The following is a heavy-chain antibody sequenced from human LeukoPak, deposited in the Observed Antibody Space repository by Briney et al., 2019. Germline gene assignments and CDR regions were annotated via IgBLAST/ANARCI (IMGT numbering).Heavy chain of an antibody. Sequence: ASVKVSCKASGYTFNNYGISWVRQAPGQGLEWMGWISAYNANTKYAQKVQGRVTMTTDTSMSTACMELRSLRSDDTAVYYCVRDLGRGSPGDYFDYWGQGTLVTVSS. CDR2: ISAYNANT. V-gene: IGHV1-18*01. CDR1: GYTFNNYG. CDR3: VRDLGRGSPGDYFDY. D-gene: IGHD1-26*01. J-gene: IGHJ4*02.